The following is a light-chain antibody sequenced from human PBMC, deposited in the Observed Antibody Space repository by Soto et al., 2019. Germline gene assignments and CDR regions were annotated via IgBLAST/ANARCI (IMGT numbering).Light chain of an antibody. Sequence: EIVMTQSPATLSVSPGERATLSCRASQSVSSSYLAWYQQKPGQAPRLLIYGASSRATGIPDRFSGSGSGTDFTLTISRLEPEDFAVYYCQQYGSSPPITFGGGTTVDIK. CDR3: QQYGSSPPIT. CDR2: GAS. J-gene: IGKJ4*01. CDR1: QSVSSSY. V-gene: IGKV3-20*01.